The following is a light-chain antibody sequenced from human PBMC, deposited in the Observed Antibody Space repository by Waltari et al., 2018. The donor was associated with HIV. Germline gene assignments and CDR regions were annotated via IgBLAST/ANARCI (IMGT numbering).Light chain of an antibody. CDR1: SSNIGTNY. CDR3: AAWRDSLSAVV. V-gene: IGLV1-47*01. CDR2: RNN. Sequence: QSVLTQPPSASGTPGQRVTIPCSGSSSNIGTNYVYWYQQLPGTAPKLLIYRNNQRPSGVPDRFSGSKSGTSASLAISGLRSEDEADYYCAAWRDSLSAVVLGGGTKLTVL. J-gene: IGLJ2*01.